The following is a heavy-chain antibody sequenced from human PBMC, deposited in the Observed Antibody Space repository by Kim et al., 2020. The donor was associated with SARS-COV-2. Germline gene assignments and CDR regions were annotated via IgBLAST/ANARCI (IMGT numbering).Heavy chain of an antibody. V-gene: IGHV3-7*01. CDR2: IKQDGSEK. Sequence: GGSLRLSCAASGFTFSSYWMSWVRQAPGKGLEWVANIKQDGSEKYYVDSVKGRFTISRDNAKNSLYLQMNSLRAEDTAVYYCARARPTSYDFWSGYPYYFDYWGQGTLVTVSS. CDR1: GFTFSSYW. CDR3: ARARPTSYDFWSGYPYYFDY. J-gene: IGHJ4*02. D-gene: IGHD3-3*01.